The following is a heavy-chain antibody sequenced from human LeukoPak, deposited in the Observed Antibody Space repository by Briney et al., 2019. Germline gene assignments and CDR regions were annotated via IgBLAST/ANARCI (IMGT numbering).Heavy chain of an antibody. Sequence: SVKVSCKASXGTFTSYVISWVGQAPGQGMGWMGGMIPIFGTANYAQKFQGRVTITADESTSTAYMELSSLRSEDTAVYYCARRGSGYYSSYFDYWGQGTLVTVSS. CDR3: ARRGSGYYSSYFDY. V-gene: IGHV1-69*13. CDR1: XGTFTSYV. CDR2: MIPIFGTA. D-gene: IGHD3-22*01. J-gene: IGHJ4*02.